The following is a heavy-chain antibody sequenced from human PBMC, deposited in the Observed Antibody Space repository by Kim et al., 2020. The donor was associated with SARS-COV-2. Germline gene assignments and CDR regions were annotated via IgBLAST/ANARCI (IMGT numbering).Heavy chain of an antibody. Sequence: GGSLRLSCAASGFTFSSYGMHWVRQAPGKGLEWVAVIWYDGSNKYYADSVKGRFTISRDNSKNTLYLQMNSLRAEDTAVYYCARGAPRIQLFDYWGQGTLVTVSS. CDR1: GFTFSSYG. CDR2: IWYDGSNK. D-gene: IGHD5-18*01. J-gene: IGHJ4*02. CDR3: ARGAPRIQLFDY. V-gene: IGHV3-33*01.